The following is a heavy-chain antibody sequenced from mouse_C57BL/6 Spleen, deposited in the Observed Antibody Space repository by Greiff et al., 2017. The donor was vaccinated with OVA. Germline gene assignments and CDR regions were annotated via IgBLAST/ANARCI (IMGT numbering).Heavy chain of an antibody. CDR2: IDPSVGYT. V-gene: IGHV1-69*01. CDR1: GYTFTSYW. J-gene: IGHJ3*01. D-gene: IGHD3-2*02. CDR3: ATSEDSSGPPFAY. Sequence: VQLQQPGAELVIPGASVKLSCKASGYTFTSYWMPWVKQRPGQGLEWIGEIDPSVGYTNYNQKFTGKSTLTVDQSSSTAYMQLSSLTSEDSAVYYCATSEDSSGPPFAYWGQGTLVTVSA.